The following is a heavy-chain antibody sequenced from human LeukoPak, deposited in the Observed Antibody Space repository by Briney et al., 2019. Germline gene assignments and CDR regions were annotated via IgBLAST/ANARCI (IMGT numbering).Heavy chain of an antibody. J-gene: IGHJ4*02. V-gene: IGHV3-23*01. CDR3: AKDAKRSYCSSTSCYRGADY. Sequence: PGGSLRLSCAASGFTFSSYAMSWVRQAPGKGLEWVSAISGSGGSTYYADSVKGRFTISRDNSKNTLYLQMNSLRAEDTAVYYCAKDAKRSYCSSTSCYRGADYWGQGTLVTVSS. CDR1: GFTFSSYA. CDR2: ISGSGGST. D-gene: IGHD2-2*02.